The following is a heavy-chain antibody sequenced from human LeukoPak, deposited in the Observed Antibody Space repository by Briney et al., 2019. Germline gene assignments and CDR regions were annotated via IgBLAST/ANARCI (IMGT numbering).Heavy chain of an antibody. CDR3: ARDRYCSSTSCYLSSHYYYYMDV. J-gene: IGHJ6*03. CDR1: GGTFSSYT. CDR2: IIPILGIA. D-gene: IGHD2-2*01. V-gene: IGHV1-69*04. Sequence: ASVKVSCKASGGTFSSYTISWVRQAPGQGLEWMGRIIPILGIANYAQKFQGRVTITADKSTSTAYMELSSLRSEDTAVYYCARDRYCSSTSCYLSSHYYYYMDVWGKGTTVSFSS.